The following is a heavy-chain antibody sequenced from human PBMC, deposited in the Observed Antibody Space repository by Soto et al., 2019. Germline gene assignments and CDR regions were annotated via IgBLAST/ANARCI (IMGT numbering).Heavy chain of an antibody. CDR2: IYHSGST. Sequence: PSETLSLTCAVSGGSISSSNWWSWVRQPPGKGLEWIGEIYHSGSTNYNPSLKSRVTISVDKSKNQFSLKLSSVTAADTAVYYCARDRSSSSWYYFDYWGQGTLVTVSS. CDR3: ARDRSSSSWYYFDY. CDR1: GGSISSSNW. D-gene: IGHD6-13*01. V-gene: IGHV4-4*02. J-gene: IGHJ4*02.